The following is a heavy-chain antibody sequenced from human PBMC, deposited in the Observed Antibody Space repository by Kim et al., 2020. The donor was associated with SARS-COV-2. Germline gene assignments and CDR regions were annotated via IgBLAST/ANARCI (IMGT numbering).Heavy chain of an antibody. D-gene: IGHD3-10*01. Sequence: GESLKISCKGSGYSFTSYWISWVRQMPGKGLEWMGRIDPSDSYTNYSPSFQGHVTISADKSISTAYLQWSSLKASDTAMYYCARHDIARVLWFGELLSDYWGQGTLVTVSS. CDR3: ARHDIARVLWFGELLSDY. V-gene: IGHV5-10-1*01. J-gene: IGHJ4*02. CDR2: IDPSDSYT. CDR1: GYSFTSYW.